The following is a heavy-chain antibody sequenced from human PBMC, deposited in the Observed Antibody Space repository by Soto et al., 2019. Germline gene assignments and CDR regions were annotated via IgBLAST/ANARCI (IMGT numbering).Heavy chain of an antibody. Sequence: AASVKVSCKASGYTFTSYGISWVRQAPGQGLEWMGWISAYNGNTNYAQKLQGRVTMTTDTSTSTAYMELRSLRSDDTAVYYCARVGAMEQWPHEFGYWGQGTLVTVSS. CDR1: GYTFTSYG. D-gene: IGHD6-19*01. CDR2: ISAYNGNT. V-gene: IGHV1-18*01. J-gene: IGHJ4*02. CDR3: ARVGAMEQWPHEFGY.